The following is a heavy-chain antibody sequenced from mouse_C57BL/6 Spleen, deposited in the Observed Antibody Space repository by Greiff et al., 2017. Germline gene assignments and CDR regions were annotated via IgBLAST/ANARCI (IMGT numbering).Heavy chain of an antibody. CDR2: IDPSDSYT. V-gene: IGHV1-50*01. CDR3: ARRGVTTVGGYWYFDV. J-gene: IGHJ1*03. CDR1: GYTFTSYW. Sequence: QVQLQQPGAELVKPGASVKLSCKASGYTFTSYWMQWVKQRPGQGLEWIGEIDPSDSYTNYNQKFKGKATLTVDTSSSTAYMQLSSLTSEDSAVYYGARRGVTTVGGYWYFDVWGTGTTVTVSS. D-gene: IGHD1-1*01.